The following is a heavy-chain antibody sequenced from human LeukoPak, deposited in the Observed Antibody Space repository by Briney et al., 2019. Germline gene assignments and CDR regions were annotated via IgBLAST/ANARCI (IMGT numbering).Heavy chain of an antibody. CDR3: ARLSVGYTNRSSGHRSFDY. D-gene: IGHD6-19*01. J-gene: IGHJ4*02. Sequence: SETLSLTCTVCGGSISSYYWSLIRQPPGKGLEWIGYIYYSGSTNYNPSLKSRVTISVDTSKNQFSLKLSSVTAADTAVYYCARLSVGYTNRSSGHRSFDYWGQGTLVTVSS. CDR2: IYYSGST. V-gene: IGHV4-59*08. CDR1: GGSISSYY.